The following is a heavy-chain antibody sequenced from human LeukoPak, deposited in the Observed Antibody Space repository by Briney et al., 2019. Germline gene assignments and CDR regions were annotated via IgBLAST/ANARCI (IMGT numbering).Heavy chain of an antibody. CDR2: INHSGST. J-gene: IGHJ4*02. Sequence: SETLSLTCAVYGGSFSGYYWSWIRQPPGKGLEWIGEINHSGSTNYNPSLKSRVTISVDTSKNQFSLKLSSVTAADTAVYYCARIRRGYSGYDYARNFDYWGQGTLVTVSS. D-gene: IGHD5-12*01. CDR3: ARIRRGYSGYDYARNFDY. CDR1: GGSFSGYY. V-gene: IGHV4-34*01.